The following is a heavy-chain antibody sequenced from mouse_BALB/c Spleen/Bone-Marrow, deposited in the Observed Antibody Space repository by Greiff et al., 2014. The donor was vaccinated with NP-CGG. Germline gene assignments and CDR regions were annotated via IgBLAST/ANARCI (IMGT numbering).Heavy chain of an antibody. D-gene: IGHD3-3*01. CDR1: GLSLTNYG. CDR3: RGGPWFAY. CDR2: IWGDGST. Sequence: VKLVESGPGLVAPSQSLSITCTVSGLSLTNYGISWVRQPPGKGLEWLGVIWGDGSTNYHSALISRLSISKDNSKSQVLLKLNSLQTDDTATYYCRGGPWFAYWGQGTLVTVSA. J-gene: IGHJ3*01. V-gene: IGHV2-3*01.